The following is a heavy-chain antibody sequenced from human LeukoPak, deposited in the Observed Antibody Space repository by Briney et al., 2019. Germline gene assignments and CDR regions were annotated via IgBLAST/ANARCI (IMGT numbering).Heavy chain of an antibody. Sequence: SETLSLTCTVSGGSFSSGSYCWSWIRQPPGKGLEWIGYIYYSGSTNYNPSLKSRVTISVDTSKNQFSLKLSSVTAADTAVYYCARASPAATGTDYWGQGTLVTVSS. J-gene: IGHJ4*02. V-gene: IGHV4-61*01. CDR3: ARASPAATGTDY. D-gene: IGHD6-13*01. CDR1: GGSFSSGSYC. CDR2: IYYSGST.